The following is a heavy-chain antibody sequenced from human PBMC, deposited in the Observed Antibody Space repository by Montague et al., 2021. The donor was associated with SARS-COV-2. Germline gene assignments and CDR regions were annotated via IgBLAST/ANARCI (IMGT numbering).Heavy chain of an antibody. J-gene: IGHJ4*02. Sequence: SETLSLTCAVYGGSFSGYYWCWSRQPPGKGLEWMGEINHSGSTNYSPSLKSRVTISVDTSKNQFSLKLSSVTAADTAVYYCESGSTVTHYWGQGTLVTVSS. V-gene: IGHV4-34*01. CDR2: INHSGST. D-gene: IGHD4-17*01. CDR1: GGSFSGYY. CDR3: ESGSTVTHY.